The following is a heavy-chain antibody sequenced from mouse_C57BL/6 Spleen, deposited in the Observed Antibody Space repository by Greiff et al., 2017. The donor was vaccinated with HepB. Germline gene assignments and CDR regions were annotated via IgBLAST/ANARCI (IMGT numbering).Heavy chain of an antibody. V-gene: IGHV1-39*01. D-gene: IGHD3-2*02. CDR3: ARWAAQATLGFAY. Sequence: VQLKESGPELVKPGASVKISCKASGYSFTDYNMNWVKQSNGKSLEWIGVINPNYGTTSYNQKFKGKATLTVDQSSSTAYMQLNSLTSEDSAVYYCARWAAQATLGFAYWGQGTLVTVSA. CDR2: INPNYGTT. CDR1: GYSFTDYN. J-gene: IGHJ3*01.